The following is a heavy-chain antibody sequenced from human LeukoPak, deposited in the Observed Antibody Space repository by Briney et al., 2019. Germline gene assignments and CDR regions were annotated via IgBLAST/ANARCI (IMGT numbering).Heavy chain of an antibody. Sequence: QPSETLSLTCTVSGGSINNYYWSWIRQPPGKGLKWIGYIYYSGSTNYNPSLKSRVTISVDTSKNQFSLKLSSVTAADTAVYYCARHVDLNWFDPWGQGTLVTVSS. D-gene: IGHD5-12*01. CDR2: IYYSGST. CDR1: GGSINNYY. J-gene: IGHJ5*02. V-gene: IGHV4-59*08. CDR3: ARHVDLNWFDP.